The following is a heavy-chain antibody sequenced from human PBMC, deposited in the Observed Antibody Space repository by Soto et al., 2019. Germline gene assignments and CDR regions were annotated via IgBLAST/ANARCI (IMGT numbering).Heavy chain of an antibody. V-gene: IGHV3-30-3*01. Sequence: GGSLRLSCAASGFTFSSYAMHWVRQAPGKGLEWVAVISYDGSNKYYADSVKGRFTISRDNSKNTLYLQMNSLRAEDTAVYYCARVGSSSWYGGLDYYYYGMDVWGQGTTVTVSS. D-gene: IGHD6-13*01. CDR2: ISYDGSNK. J-gene: IGHJ6*02. CDR3: ARVGSSSWYGGLDYYYYGMDV. CDR1: GFTFSSYA.